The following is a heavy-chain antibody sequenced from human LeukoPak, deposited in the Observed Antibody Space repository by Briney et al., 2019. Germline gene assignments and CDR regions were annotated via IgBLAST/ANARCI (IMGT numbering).Heavy chain of an antibody. Sequence: ESLQISCKASGDIFSNYWIAWVRHMPGKGLEWMGIINPGDLDTRYNPSSQGQVTISADKSISTAYLRWRSLTASDTAIYFCARSLSGSLRGPLDYWGQGTLVTVSS. CDR1: GDIFSNYW. V-gene: IGHV5-51*01. J-gene: IGHJ4*02. CDR2: INPGDLDT. D-gene: IGHD1-26*01. CDR3: ARSLSGSLRGPLDY.